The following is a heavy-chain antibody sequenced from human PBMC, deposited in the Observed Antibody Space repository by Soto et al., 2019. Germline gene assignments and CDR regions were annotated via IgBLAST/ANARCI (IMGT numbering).Heavy chain of an antibody. Sequence: GGSLRLSCAASGFTFSSYGMHWVRQAPGKGLEWVAVIWCDGSNKYYADSVKGRFTISRDNSKNTLYLQMNSLRAEDTAVYYCARAFTYYYDSSGYAFDIWGQGTMVTVSS. CDR2: IWCDGSNK. J-gene: IGHJ3*02. CDR3: ARAFTYYYDSSGYAFDI. CDR1: GFTFSSYG. D-gene: IGHD3-22*01. V-gene: IGHV3-33*01.